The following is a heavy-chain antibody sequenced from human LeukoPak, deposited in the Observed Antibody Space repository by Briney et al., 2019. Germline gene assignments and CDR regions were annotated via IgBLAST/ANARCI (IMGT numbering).Heavy chain of an antibody. Sequence: PGGSLRLSCAASGFTFSSYSMNWVRQAPGKGLEWVSSISTSSSYIYYADSVKGRFTISRDNAKNSLYLQMNSLRAEDTAVYYCARDSYYDSSGYISKYNWFDPWGQGTLVTVSS. CDR1: GFTFSSYS. CDR3: ARDSYYDSSGYISKYNWFDP. V-gene: IGHV3-21*01. J-gene: IGHJ5*02. D-gene: IGHD3-22*01. CDR2: ISTSSSYI.